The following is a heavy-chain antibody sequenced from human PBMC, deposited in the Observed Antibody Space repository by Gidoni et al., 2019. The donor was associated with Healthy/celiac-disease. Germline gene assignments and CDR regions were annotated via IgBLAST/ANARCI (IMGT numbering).Heavy chain of an antibody. J-gene: IGHJ1*01. V-gene: IGHV4-59*01. Sequence: QVQLQESGPGLVKPSETLSLTCTVPGGSISSYYWSWIRQPPGKGLEWIWYIYYRGSTNYNPSLKSRVTISVDTSKNQFSLKLSSVTAADTAVYYCARSEVVAATWVAEYFQHWGQGTLVTVSS. CDR1: GGSISSYY. D-gene: IGHD2-15*01. CDR3: ARSEVVAATWVAEYFQH. CDR2: IYYRGST.